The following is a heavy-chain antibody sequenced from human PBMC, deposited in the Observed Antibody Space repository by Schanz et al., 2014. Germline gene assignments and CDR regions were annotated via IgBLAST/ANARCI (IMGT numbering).Heavy chain of an antibody. CDR2: ISTSTNTI. CDR3: ARYGFRKFGVVYGLAV. V-gene: IGHV3-11*01. Sequence: QVQLVDSGGGLVNPGGSLRLSCAASGFTYSDHHMSWIRQAPGKGLELVSYISTSTNTIYYTDSVKGRFTISRDNAKTSLYLQMNSLTAEDTAVYYCARYGFRKFGVVYGLAVWGQGTTVTVSS. D-gene: IGHD3-3*01. J-gene: IGHJ6*02. CDR1: GFTYSDHH.